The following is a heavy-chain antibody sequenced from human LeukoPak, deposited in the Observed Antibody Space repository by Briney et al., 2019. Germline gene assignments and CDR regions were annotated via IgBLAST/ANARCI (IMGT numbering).Heavy chain of an antibody. V-gene: IGHV3-48*03. CDR2: ISSSDSPI. J-gene: IGHJ4*02. D-gene: IGHD6-13*01. CDR3: ARPAGSSWYYFGY. CDR1: GFTFSSYE. Sequence: GGSLRLSCAASGFTFSSYEMNWVRQAPGKGLEWVSYISSSDSPIKYADSVKGRFTISRDNAKNSLYLQMNSLRVEDTAVYYCARPAGSSWYYFGYWGQGALVTVSS.